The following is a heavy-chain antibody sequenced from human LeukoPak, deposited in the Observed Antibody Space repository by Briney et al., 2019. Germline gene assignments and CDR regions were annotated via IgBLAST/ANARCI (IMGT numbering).Heavy chain of an antibody. Sequence: SETLSLTCTVSGGSISSGAYCWSWIRQRPGKGLEWIGYMYYDGSTCSNPSLKSRLTISVDTSKNQFSLKLSSVTAADTAVYYCARGPYYDFWSGYPYMNVWGKGTTVTVSS. CDR1: GGSISSGAYC. D-gene: IGHD3-3*01. CDR3: ARGPYYDFWSGYPYMNV. J-gene: IGHJ6*03. V-gene: IGHV4-31*03. CDR2: MYYDGST.